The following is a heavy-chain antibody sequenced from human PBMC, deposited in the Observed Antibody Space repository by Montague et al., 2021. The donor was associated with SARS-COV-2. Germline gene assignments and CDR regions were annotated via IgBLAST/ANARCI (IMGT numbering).Heavy chain of an antibody. CDR1: GASFSGYY. CDR3: ASGEFFYYGSGNYYRSALDD. Sequence: SETLSLTCHVYGASFSGYYWSWVRQSPGKGLEWIGEVIHSGTTNYNPSLKGRVTISIDSSNDRFSLRLTSLTAADMGVYYCASGEFFYYGSGNYYRSALDDWGQGTTVTVSS. V-gene: IGHV4-34*12. D-gene: IGHD3-10*01. CDR2: VIHSGTT. J-gene: IGHJ6*02.